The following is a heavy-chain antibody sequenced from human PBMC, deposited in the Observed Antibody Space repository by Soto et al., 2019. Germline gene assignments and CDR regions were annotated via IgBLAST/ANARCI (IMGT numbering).Heavy chain of an antibody. J-gene: IGHJ6*02. CDR2: IKSKTDGGTT. CDR1: GFTFSNAW. CDR3: TTDESGGGPTGYYYYGMDV. Sequence: GGSLRLSCAASGFTFSNAWMNWVRQAPWKGLEWVGRIKSKTDGGTTDYAAPVKGRFTISRDDSKNTLYLQMNSLKTEDTAVYYCTTDESGGGPTGYYYYGMDVWGQGTTVIVSS. D-gene: IGHD6-19*01. V-gene: IGHV3-15*07.